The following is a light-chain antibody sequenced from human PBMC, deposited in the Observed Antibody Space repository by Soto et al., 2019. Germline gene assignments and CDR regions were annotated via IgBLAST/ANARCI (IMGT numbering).Light chain of an antibody. V-gene: IGKV3-20*01. Sequence: EIVLTQSPGTLSLSPGERATLSCRASQSVSSGYLAWYQQKPGQAPRLLIYGASSRATGIPDRFSGSGSGTDFTLTISRLEPEDFAVYYCQQYGSSRKTFGQGTKWISN. CDR1: QSVSSGY. CDR2: GAS. J-gene: IGKJ1*01. CDR3: QQYGSSRKT.